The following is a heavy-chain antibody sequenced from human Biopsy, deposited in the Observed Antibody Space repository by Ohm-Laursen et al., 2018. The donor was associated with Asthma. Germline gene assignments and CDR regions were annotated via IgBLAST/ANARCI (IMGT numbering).Heavy chain of an antibody. CDR3: ARGPEWSGLGI. J-gene: IGHJ6*02. D-gene: IGHD3-3*01. Sequence: PGTLSLTCSMYGLSSSAYYWTWIRQTPGKGLEWIGESDHRGNTNTNATLKSRVTISKAKSANEFSLKMKSVTAADTAIYYCARGPEWSGLGIWGQGTTVTVSS. CDR1: GLSSSAYY. CDR2: SDHRGNT. V-gene: IGHV4-34*01.